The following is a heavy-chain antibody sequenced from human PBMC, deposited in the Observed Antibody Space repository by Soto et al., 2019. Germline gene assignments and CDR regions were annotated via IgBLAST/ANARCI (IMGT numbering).Heavy chain of an antibody. CDR1: GGSISSSNW. CDR2: IYHSGSN. J-gene: IGHJ6*02. CDR3: ARERPLGYGMDV. D-gene: IGHD6-6*01. V-gene: IGHV4-4*02. Sequence: LSLTCAVSGGSISSSNWWSWVRKPPGKGLEWIGEIYHSGSNNYNPSLKSRVPISVDKSKNQFSLKLSSVTAADTAVYYCARERPLGYGMDVWGQGTTVSV.